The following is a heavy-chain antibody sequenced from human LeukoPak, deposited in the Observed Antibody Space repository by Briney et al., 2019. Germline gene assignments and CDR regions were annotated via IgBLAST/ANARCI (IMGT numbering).Heavy chain of an antibody. J-gene: IGHJ3*02. D-gene: IGHD5-24*01. CDR2: IKQDGSEK. CDR3: ARVSPGSEMATSREADDAFDI. Sequence: PGGSLRLSCAASGFTFSSYWMSWVRQAPGKGLEWVANIKQDGSEKYYVDSVKGRFTISRDNAKNSLYLQMNSLRAEDTAVYYCARVSPGSEMATSREADDAFDIWGQGTMVTVSS. CDR1: GFTFSSYW. V-gene: IGHV3-7*01.